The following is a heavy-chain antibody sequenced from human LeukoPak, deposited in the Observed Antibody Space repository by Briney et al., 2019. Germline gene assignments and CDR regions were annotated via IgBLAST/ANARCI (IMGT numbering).Heavy chain of an antibody. CDR3: ARDDRQKYYYGSGSYYYYGMDV. CDR2: IYYSGST. D-gene: IGHD3-10*01. Sequence: TSETLSLTCTVSGGSISSYYWSWIRQPPGKGLEWIGYIYYSGSTNYNPSLKSRVTISVDTSKNQFSLKLSSVTAADTAVYYCARDDRQKYYYGSGSYYYYGMDVWGRGTTVTVSS. CDR1: GGSISSYY. J-gene: IGHJ6*02. V-gene: IGHV4-59*01.